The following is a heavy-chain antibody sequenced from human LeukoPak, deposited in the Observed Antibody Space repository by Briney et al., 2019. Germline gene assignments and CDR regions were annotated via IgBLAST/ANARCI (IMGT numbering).Heavy chain of an antibody. CDR3: ASNHFRGYSYGLPYGAFDI. J-gene: IGHJ3*02. CDR2: IIPIFGTA. Sequence: ASVKVSCKASGGTFSSYAISWVRQAPGQGLEWMGGIIPIFGTANYAQKFQGRVTITADESTSTAYMELSSLRSEDTAVYYCASNHFRGYSYGLPYGAFDIWGQGTMVTVSS. V-gene: IGHV1-69*13. D-gene: IGHD5-18*01. CDR1: GGTFSSYA.